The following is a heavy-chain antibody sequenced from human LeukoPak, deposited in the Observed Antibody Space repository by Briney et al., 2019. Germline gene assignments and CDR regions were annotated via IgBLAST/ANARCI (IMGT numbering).Heavy chain of an antibody. CDR3: TRAPPGMTMMTDY. Sequence: ASVRVSCKASGYTFTNYHIARVRQAPGQGLEWTGWVSTNDGNTVYAQRLQGRVTMTTDTSTSVAYMELRSLTSDDTAVYYCTRAPPGMTMMTDYWGQGTLVTVSS. CDR2: VSTNDGNT. D-gene: IGHD3-22*01. V-gene: IGHV1-18*01. CDR1: GYTFTNYH. J-gene: IGHJ4*02.